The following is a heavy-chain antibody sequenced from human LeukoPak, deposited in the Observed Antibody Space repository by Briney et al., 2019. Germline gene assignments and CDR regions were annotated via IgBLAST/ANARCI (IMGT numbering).Heavy chain of an antibody. J-gene: IGHJ3*02. CDR2: IIPIFGTA. D-gene: IGHD3-22*01. CDR1: GGTFSSYA. CDR3: ARDLESSSGYYVNDI. V-gene: IGHV1-69*13. Sequence: AASVKVSCKASGGTFSSYAISWVRQAPGQGLEWMGGIIPIFGTANYAQKFQGRVTITADESTSTAYMELSSLRSEDTAVYYCARDLESSSGYYVNDIWGQGTMVTVSS.